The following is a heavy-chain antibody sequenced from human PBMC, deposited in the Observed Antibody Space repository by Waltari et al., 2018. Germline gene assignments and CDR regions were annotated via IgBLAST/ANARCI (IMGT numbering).Heavy chain of an antibody. CDR1: GGSFSGYY. CDR2: INHSGST. V-gene: IGHV4-34*01. Sequence: QVQLQQWGAGLLKPSETLSLTCAVYGGSFSGYYWSWIRQPPGKGLEWIGEINHSGSTNSNPARKSRVTIAVDTSKNQFSLKLSSVTAADTAVYYWARGPYSNYRKYYYYYGMDVWGQGTTVTVSS. CDR3: ARGPYSNYRKYYYYYGMDV. D-gene: IGHD4-4*01. J-gene: IGHJ6*02.